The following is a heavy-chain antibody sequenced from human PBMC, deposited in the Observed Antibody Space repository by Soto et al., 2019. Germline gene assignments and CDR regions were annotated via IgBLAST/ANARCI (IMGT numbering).Heavy chain of an antibody. Sequence: EVQLVESGGGLVQPGGFLRLSCAASGFTFSSYWMHWVRQAPGKGLVWVSRINSDGSSTSYADSVKGRFTISRDNAKNTLYLQMNSLRAEDTAVYYCASNSLEWLSRSGMDVWGQGTTVTVSS. CDR2: INSDGSST. CDR1: GFTFSSYW. D-gene: IGHD3-3*01. J-gene: IGHJ6*02. V-gene: IGHV3-74*01. CDR3: ASNSLEWLSRSGMDV.